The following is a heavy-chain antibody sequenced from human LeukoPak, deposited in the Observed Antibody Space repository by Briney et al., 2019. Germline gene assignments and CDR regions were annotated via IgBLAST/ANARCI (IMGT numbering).Heavy chain of an antibody. D-gene: IGHD3-3*01. V-gene: IGHV1-18*01. J-gene: IGHJ5*02. CDR2: ISAYNGNT. Sequence: VASVKVSCKASGYTFTSYGISWVRQAPGQGLKWMGWISAYNGNTNYAQKLQGRVTMTTDTSTSTAYMELRSLRSDDTPVYYCARDGRGFWSGLPPNWFDPWGQGTLVTVSS. CDR3: ARDGRGFWSGLPPNWFDP. CDR1: GYTFTSYG.